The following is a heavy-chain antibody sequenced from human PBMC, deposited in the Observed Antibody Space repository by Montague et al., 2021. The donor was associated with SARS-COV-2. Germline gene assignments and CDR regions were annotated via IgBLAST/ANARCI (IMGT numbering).Heavy chain of an antibody. CDR3: VREKYYFDDSGSK. CDR1: GVSISSGSYY. J-gene: IGHJ4*02. V-gene: IGHV4-61*01. Sequence: SETLSLTCSVSGVSISSGSYYWSWVRQPPGKGLEWIGYVYHTGSTNCNPSLKSRVTLSIDTSKNQFSLNLTSVTAADTAVYYCVREKYYFDDSGSKWGQGTLVTV. CDR2: VYHTGST. D-gene: IGHD3-22*01.